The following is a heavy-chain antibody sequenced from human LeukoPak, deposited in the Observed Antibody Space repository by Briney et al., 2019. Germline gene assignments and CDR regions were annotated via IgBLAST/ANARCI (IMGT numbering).Heavy chain of an antibody. CDR2: IDWDDDK. D-gene: IGHD3-22*01. CDR3: ARTCPYYYDSSGYPDY. V-gene: IGHV2-70*11. CDR1: GFSLSTSGMC. J-gene: IGHJ4*02. Sequence: GPALVKPTETPTLTCTFSGFSLSTSGMCVSWIRQPPGKALEWLARIDWDDDKYYSTSLKTRLTISKDTSKNQVVLTMTNMDPVDTATYYCARTCPYYYDSSGYPDYWGQGTLVTVSS.